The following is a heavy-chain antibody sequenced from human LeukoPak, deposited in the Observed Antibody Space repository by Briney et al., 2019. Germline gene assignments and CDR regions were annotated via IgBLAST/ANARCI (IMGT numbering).Heavy chain of an antibody. J-gene: IGHJ4*02. CDR2: IYYSGTT. V-gene: IGHV4-59*01. CDR1: GGSISSYY. Sequence: PSETLSLTYTVSGGSISSYYWSWIRQPPGKGLEWIGYIYYSGTTDYNPSLKNRVTISVDTSNNQFSLKVSSVTAADTAVYYCARSSGAYRSFDYWGQGTLVPVSS. CDR3: ARSSGAYRSFDY. D-gene: IGHD1-26*01.